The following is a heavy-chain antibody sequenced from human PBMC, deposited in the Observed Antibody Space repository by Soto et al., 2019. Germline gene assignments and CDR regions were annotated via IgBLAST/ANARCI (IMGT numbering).Heavy chain of an antibody. CDR3: AREAGIAALNYFGD. CDR1: GFTFSSYG. Sequence: RRLSCAASGFTFSSYGMHWVRQAPGKGLEWVAVIWYDGSNKYYADSVKGRFTISRDNSKNTLYLQMNSLRAEDTAVYYCAREAGIAALNYFGDWGQGTLVTVSS. D-gene: IGHD6-6*01. V-gene: IGHV3-33*01. CDR2: IWYDGSNK. J-gene: IGHJ4*02.